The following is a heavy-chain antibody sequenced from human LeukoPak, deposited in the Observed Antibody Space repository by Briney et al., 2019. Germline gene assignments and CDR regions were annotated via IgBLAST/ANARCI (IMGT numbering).Heavy chain of an antibody. J-gene: IGHJ6*03. D-gene: IGHD2-2*01. V-gene: IGHV1-8*01. Sequence: GASVKVSCKASGYTFTSYDINWVRQATGQGLEWMGWMNPNSGNTGYAQKFQGRVTMTRNTSISTAYMELSSLRSEDTAAYYCARRLGVVVPAAPAGYYYYMDVWGKGTTVTISS. CDR3: ARRLGVVVPAAPAGYYYYMDV. CDR2: MNPNSGNT. CDR1: GYTFTSYD.